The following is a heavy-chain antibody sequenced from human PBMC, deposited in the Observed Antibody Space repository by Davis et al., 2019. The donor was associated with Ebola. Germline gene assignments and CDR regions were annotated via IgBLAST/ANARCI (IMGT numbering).Heavy chain of an antibody. CDR1: GGSISSYY. Sequence: GSLRLSCTVSGGSISSYYWSWIRQPPGKGLEWIGEINHSGSTNYNPSLKSRVTISVDTSKNQFSLKLSSVTAADTAVYYCARGRQYYYGSGSKSFDYWGQGTLVTVSS. J-gene: IGHJ4*02. CDR2: INHSGST. CDR3: ARGRQYYYGSGSKSFDY. D-gene: IGHD3-10*01. V-gene: IGHV4-34*01.